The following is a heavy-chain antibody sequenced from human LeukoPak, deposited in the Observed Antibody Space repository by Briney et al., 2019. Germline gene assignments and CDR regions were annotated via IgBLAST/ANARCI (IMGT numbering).Heavy chain of an antibody. Sequence: PGGSLRLSCAASGFTFSSYAMSWVRQAPGKGLEWVSAISGSGGSTYYADSVKGRFTISRDNSKNTLYLQMNSLRAEDTAVYYCAKAHMVRGVIRGTYFDYWGQGTLVTVSS. V-gene: IGHV3-23*01. D-gene: IGHD3-10*01. CDR1: GFTFSSYA. CDR3: AKAHMVRGVIRGTYFDY. J-gene: IGHJ4*02. CDR2: ISGSGGST.